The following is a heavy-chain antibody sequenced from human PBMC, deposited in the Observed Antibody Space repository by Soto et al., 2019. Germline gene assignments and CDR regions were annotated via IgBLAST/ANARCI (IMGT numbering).Heavy chain of an antibody. Sequence: PSETLSLTCTVSGGSVSSGSYYWSWIRQPPGKGLEWIGYIYCSGSTNYNPSLKSRVTISVDTSKNQFSLKLSSVTAADTAVYYCARGVIATSAMGAFDIRGQGTMVTVSS. CDR2: IYCSGST. CDR3: ARGVIATSAMGAFDI. D-gene: IGHD5-18*01. CDR1: GGSVSSGSYY. V-gene: IGHV4-61*01. J-gene: IGHJ3*02.